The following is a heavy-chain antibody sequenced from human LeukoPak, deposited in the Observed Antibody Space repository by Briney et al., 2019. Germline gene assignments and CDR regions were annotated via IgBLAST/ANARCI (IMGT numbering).Heavy chain of an antibody. J-gene: IGHJ2*01. V-gene: IGHV3-23*01. Sequence: GGSLRLSCAASGFTFSSYAMSWVRQAPGKGLEWVSAISGSGGSTNYADSVKGRFSISRDNSKNTLYLQMNSLRAEDTAVYYCAKRRGNPADWYFDRWGRGTLVTVSS. CDR3: AKRRGNPADWYFDR. CDR2: ISGSGGST. CDR1: GFTFSSYA.